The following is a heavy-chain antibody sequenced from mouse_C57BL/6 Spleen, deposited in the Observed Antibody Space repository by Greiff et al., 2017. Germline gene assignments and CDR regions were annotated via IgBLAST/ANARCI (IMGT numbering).Heavy chain of an antibody. Sequence: QVTLKVSGPGILQPSQTLSLTCSFSGFSLSTFGMGVGWIRQPSGKGLEWLAHIWWDDDKYYNPALKSRLTISKATSKNQVFLKIANVDTADTATYYCARIGVAPYAMDYWGQGTSVTVSS. V-gene: IGHV8-8*01. CDR1: GFSLSTFGMG. J-gene: IGHJ4*01. D-gene: IGHD1-1*02. CDR2: IWWDDDK. CDR3: ARIGVAPYAMDY.